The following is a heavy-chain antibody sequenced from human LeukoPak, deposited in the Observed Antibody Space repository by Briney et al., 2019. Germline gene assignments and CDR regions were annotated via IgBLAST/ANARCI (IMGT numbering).Heavy chain of an antibody. V-gene: IGHV3-23*01. J-gene: IGHJ6*02. CDR3: AKDIRHGMDV. Sequence: GGSLRLSCAASGFTFTSYAMSWVRQAPGKGLQWVSGISGSGGSTYYADSVKGRFTISRDNSKNTLYLQMNSLRAEDTAVYYCAKDIRHGMDVWGQGTTVTVSS. CDR1: GFTFTSYA. CDR2: ISGSGGST.